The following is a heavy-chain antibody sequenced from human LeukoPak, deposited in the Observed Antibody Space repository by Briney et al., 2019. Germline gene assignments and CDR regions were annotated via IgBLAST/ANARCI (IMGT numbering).Heavy chain of an antibody. Sequence: ASVKVSCKASGYTFNSYGISWVRQAPGQGLEWMGWIGAYNGNTNYAQKLQGRVTMTTDTSTSTAYMELRSLRSDDTAVYYCARYYYDSSGYYISGYFDYWGQGTLVTVSS. CDR2: IGAYNGNT. J-gene: IGHJ4*02. D-gene: IGHD3-22*01. CDR3: ARYYYDSSGYYISGYFDY. CDR1: GYTFNSYG. V-gene: IGHV1-18*01.